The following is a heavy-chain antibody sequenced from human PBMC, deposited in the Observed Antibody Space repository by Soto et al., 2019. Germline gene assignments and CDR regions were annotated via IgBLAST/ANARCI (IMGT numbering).Heavy chain of an antibody. Sequence: ASAKVSCKASGYTFTSYGISWVRQAPGQGLEWMGWISAYNGNTNYAQKLQGRVTMTTDTSTSAAYMELRSLRSDDTAVYYCARVVTGAPPRHNWFDPWGQGTLVTVSS. CDR1: GYTFTSYG. CDR2: ISAYNGNT. CDR3: ARVVTGAPPRHNWFDP. J-gene: IGHJ5*02. D-gene: IGHD3-10*01. V-gene: IGHV1-18*04.